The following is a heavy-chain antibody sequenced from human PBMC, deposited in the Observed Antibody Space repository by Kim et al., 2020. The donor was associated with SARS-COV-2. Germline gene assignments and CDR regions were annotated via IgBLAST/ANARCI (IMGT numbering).Heavy chain of an antibody. Sequence: YYNPSLKSRVTISIDTSKNQFSQNVSSVTAADTAVYYCATSIAAAGPFDYWGQGTLVTVSS. CDR3: ATSIAAAGPFDY. V-gene: IGHV4-31*02. D-gene: IGHD6-13*01. J-gene: IGHJ4*02.